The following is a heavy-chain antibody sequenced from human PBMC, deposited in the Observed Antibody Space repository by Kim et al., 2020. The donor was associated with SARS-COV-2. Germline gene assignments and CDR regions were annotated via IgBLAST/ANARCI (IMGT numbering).Heavy chain of an antibody. CDR3: PGHTMIVDHCFDY. V-gene: IGHV1-69*13. CDR2: IIPIFGTA. CDR1: GGTFSSYA. J-gene: IGHJ4*02. Sequence: SVKVSCKASGGTFSSYAISWVRQAPVQGLEWMGGIIPIFGTANYAQKFQGRVTITADETTNTAYMELSSLGSEDTTVYYLPGHTMIVDHCFDYWGQGTLVTVSS. D-gene: IGHD3-22*01.